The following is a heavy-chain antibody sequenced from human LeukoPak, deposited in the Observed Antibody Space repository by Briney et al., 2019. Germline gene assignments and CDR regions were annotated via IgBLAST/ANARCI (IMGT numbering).Heavy chain of an antibody. CDR2: SSSSGSGT. CDR3: ARVGSRGYYFDY. V-gene: IGHV3-48*03. CDR1: GFTLSSYE. J-gene: IGHJ4*02. Sequence: GGSLRLSCAASGFTLSSYEMNWVRQAPGKGLEWVSYSSSSGSGTYYADSVKGRFTISRENAKNSLYLQMNSLRDEDTAVFYCARVGSRGYYFDYWGQGTLVSVSS. D-gene: IGHD1-26*01.